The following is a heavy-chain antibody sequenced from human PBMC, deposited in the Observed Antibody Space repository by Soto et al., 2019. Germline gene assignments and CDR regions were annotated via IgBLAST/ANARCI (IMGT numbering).Heavy chain of an antibody. D-gene: IGHD3-22*01. CDR1: GFTFSSYD. J-gene: IGHJ4*02. V-gene: IGHV3-48*03. Sequence: HPVGSLRLSCAASGFTFSSYDINWVRQAPGKGLEWLSYISSTATNIYHADAVKGRFTISRDNAKNSLYLLMNSLRAEDTAVYYCARDGPNYYGRSGYHHFDYWGQGTLVTVSS. CDR2: ISSTATNI. CDR3: ARDGPNYYGRSGYHHFDY.